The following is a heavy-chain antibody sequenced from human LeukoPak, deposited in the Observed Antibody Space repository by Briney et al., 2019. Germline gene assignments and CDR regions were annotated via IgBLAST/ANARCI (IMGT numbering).Heavy chain of an antibody. Sequence: SETLSLTCAVYGGSFSGYYWSWIRQPPAKGLEWIGEINHSGSTNYNPSLKSRVTISVDTSKNQFSLKLSSVTAADTAVYYCARGARHYYDSSGYYLGWFDPWGQGTLVTVSS. CDR2: INHSGST. V-gene: IGHV4-34*01. CDR1: GGSFSGYY. CDR3: ARGARHYYDSSGYYLGWFDP. D-gene: IGHD3-22*01. J-gene: IGHJ5*02.